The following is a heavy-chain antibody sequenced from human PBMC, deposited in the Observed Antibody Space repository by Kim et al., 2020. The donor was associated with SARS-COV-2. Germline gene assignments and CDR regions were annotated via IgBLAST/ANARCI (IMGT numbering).Heavy chain of an antibody. V-gene: IGHV4-34*01. CDR1: GGSFSGYY. J-gene: IGHJ4*02. Sequence: SETLSLTCAVYGGSFSGYYWSWIRQPPGKGLEWIGEINHSGSTNYNPSLKSRVTISVDTSKNQFPLKLSSVTAADTAVYYCARLTPKNCYVSSGSYWGQGTLVTVSS. D-gene: IGHD3-22*01. CDR2: INHSGST. CDR3: ARLTPKNCYVSSGSY.